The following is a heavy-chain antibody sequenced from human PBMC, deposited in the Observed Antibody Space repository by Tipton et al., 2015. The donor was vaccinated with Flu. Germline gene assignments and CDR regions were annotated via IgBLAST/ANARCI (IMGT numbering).Heavy chain of an antibody. CDR2: IHTSGTT. D-gene: IGHD5-12*01. V-gene: IGHV4-61*02. CDR3: ARGSGYANAYLDY. J-gene: IGHJ4*02. Sequence: TLSLTCTVSGGSISSGNYFWNWIRQPAGKGLEWIGRIHTSGTTYYKPSLKRRVTISLDTSKNHFSLRLTSVTAADTAVYYCARGSGYANAYLDYWGRGTLVTVSS. CDR1: GGSISSGNYF.